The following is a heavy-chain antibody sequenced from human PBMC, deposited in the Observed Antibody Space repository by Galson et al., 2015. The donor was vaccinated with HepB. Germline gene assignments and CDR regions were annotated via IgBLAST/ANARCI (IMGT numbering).Heavy chain of an antibody. V-gene: IGHV3-23*01. D-gene: IGHD1-26*01. CDR1: GFTFSSYA. Sequence: SLRLSCAASGFTFSSYAMSWVRQAPGKGLEWVSTLSSSGGSTYYADSVKGRFTISRDNSKNTLYLQMNSVRAEDTAIYYCAKDDSSGSYNDCWGQGTLVTVSS. CDR2: LSSSGGST. J-gene: IGHJ4*02. CDR3: AKDDSSGSYNDC.